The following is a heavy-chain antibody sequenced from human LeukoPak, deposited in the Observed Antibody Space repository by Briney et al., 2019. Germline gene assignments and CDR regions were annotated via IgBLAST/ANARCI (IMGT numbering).Heavy chain of an antibody. CDR2: ISSSSSYI. Sequence: GGSLRLSCAASGFTFSSYWMNWVRQAPGKGLEWVSSISSSSSYIYYADSVKGRFTISRDNAKNSLYLQMNSLRAEDTAVYYCARDSAELKYYDILTGYYNSYFDYWGQGTLVTVSS. J-gene: IGHJ4*02. CDR1: GFTFSSYW. V-gene: IGHV3-21*01. CDR3: ARDSAELKYYDILTGYYNSYFDY. D-gene: IGHD3-9*01.